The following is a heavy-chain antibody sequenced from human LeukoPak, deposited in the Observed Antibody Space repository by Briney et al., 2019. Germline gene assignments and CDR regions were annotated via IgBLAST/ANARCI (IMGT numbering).Heavy chain of an antibody. CDR2: IYYSGST. J-gene: IGHJ3*02. Sequence: SETLSLTCTVSGGSISSYYWSWVRQPPGKGLEWIGYIYYSGSTNYNPSLKSRVTISVDTSKNQFSLKLSSVTAADTAVYYCARGWRRYAFDIWGQGAMVTVSS. D-gene: IGHD2-15*01. V-gene: IGHV4-59*01. CDR3: ARGWRRYAFDI. CDR1: GGSISSYY.